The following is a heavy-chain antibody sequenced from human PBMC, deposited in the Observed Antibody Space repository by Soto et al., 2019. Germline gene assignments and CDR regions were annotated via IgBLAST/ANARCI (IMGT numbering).Heavy chain of an antibody. J-gene: IGHJ6*03. D-gene: IGHD3-10*01. Sequence: EVQLVESGGGLVQPGGSLRLSCAASGFTFSSYWMHWVRQAPGKGLVWVSRINSDGSSTSYADSVKGRFTISRDNAKNTLYLQLNSLRAEDTAVYYCIVRGYVSYYYYMDVWGKGTTVTVSS. CDR3: IVRGYVSYYYYMDV. CDR2: INSDGSST. V-gene: IGHV3-74*01. CDR1: GFTFSSYW.